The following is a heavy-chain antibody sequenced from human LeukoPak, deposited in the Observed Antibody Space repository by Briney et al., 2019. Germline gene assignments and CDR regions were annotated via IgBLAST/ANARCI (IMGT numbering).Heavy chain of an antibody. D-gene: IGHD6-19*01. J-gene: IGHJ4*02. Sequence: SVKVSCKASGGTFSSYAISWVRQAPGQGLEWMGGIIPIFGTANYAQKFQGRVTITTDESTSTAYMELSSLRSEDTAVYYCARDDVSSSGWYGYFDYWGQGTLVTVSS. CDR2: IIPIFGTA. CDR3: ARDDVSSSGWYGYFDY. V-gene: IGHV1-69*05. CDR1: GGTFSSYA.